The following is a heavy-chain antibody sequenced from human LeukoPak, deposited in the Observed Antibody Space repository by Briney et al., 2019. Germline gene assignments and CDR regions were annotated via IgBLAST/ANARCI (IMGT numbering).Heavy chain of an antibody. CDR3: AKSNGYGLVDI. Sequence: SETLSLTCTVSGGSISSYYWSWIRQPPGKGLEWIGYIYDSGSTNYNPSLKSRVTLSVDTSRNQFSLSLRSVTAADTAVYYCAKSNGYGLVDIWGQGTMVTVSS. J-gene: IGHJ3*02. D-gene: IGHD3-10*01. CDR1: GGSISSYY. V-gene: IGHV4-59*12. CDR2: IYDSGST.